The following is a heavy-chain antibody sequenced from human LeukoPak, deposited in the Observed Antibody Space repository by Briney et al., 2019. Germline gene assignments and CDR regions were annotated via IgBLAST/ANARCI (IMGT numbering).Heavy chain of an antibody. D-gene: IGHD2-2*01. V-gene: IGHV1-46*01. J-gene: IGHJ4*02. Sequence: ASVKVSCKASGYTFTSYYMHWVRQAPGQGLEWMRIINPSGGSTSYAQKFQGRVTMTRDTSTSTVYMELSSLRSEDTAVYYCARDHYCSSTSCYYRVEAYFDYWGQGTLVTVSS. CDR1: GYTFTSYY. CDR2: INPSGGST. CDR3: ARDHYCSSTSCYYRVEAYFDY.